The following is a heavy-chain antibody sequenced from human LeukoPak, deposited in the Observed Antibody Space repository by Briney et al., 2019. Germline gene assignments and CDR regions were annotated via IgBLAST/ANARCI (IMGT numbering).Heavy chain of an antibody. D-gene: IGHD5-18*01. CDR3: AREHSYGSWVFEF. Sequence: GASVKVSCKASGYTFTGYYMHWVRQAPGQGLEWMGWINPNSGGTNYAQKFQGRVTMTRDTSISTAYMELSRLRSDDTAVYYCAREHSYGSWVFEFWGQGTLVTVSS. CDR2: INPNSGGT. CDR1: GYTFTGYY. J-gene: IGHJ4*02. V-gene: IGHV1-2*02.